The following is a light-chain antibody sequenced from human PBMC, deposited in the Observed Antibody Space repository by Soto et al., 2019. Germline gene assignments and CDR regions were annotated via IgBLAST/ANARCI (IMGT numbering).Light chain of an antibody. Sequence: DIKMTQSPSSLSASVGDRVTITCRASQSISSNLNWYQQKPEKAPKILIYAASSLQSGVPATFSGSGSGTDFTLTISSLQPEDFATYYCQQSYSTPPTFGGGTKVEIK. CDR1: QSISSN. CDR2: AAS. V-gene: IGKV1-39*01. CDR3: QQSYSTPPT. J-gene: IGKJ4*01.